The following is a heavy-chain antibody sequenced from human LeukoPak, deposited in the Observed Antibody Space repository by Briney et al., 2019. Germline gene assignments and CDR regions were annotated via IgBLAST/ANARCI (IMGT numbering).Heavy chain of an antibody. J-gene: IGHJ6*03. Sequence: GESLKISCKGSGYSFTSYWIGWVRQMPGKGLEWMGIINPDDSDTKYSPSFQGQVTISADKSISTAYLQWSSLKASDTAMYYCARLAFCTNAVCFSNYYYSMDVWGRGTTVTVSS. CDR1: GYSFTSYW. D-gene: IGHD2-8*01. CDR3: ARLAFCTNAVCFSNYYYSMDV. CDR2: INPDDSDT. V-gene: IGHV5-51*01.